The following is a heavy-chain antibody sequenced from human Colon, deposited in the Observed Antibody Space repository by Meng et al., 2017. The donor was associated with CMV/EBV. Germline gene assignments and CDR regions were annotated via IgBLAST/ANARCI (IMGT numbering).Heavy chain of an antibody. CDR3: ARGIGYCSGGSCYSDY. CDR1: GFTFDDYG. Sequence: GGSLRLSCAASGFTFDDYGMSWVRQAPGKGLEWVSGINWNGGSTGYADSVKGRFTISRDNAKNSLYLQMNSLRAEDTALYYCARGIGYCSGGSCYSDYWGQGTLVTVSS. D-gene: IGHD2-15*01. V-gene: IGHV3-20*04. J-gene: IGHJ4*02. CDR2: INWNGGST.